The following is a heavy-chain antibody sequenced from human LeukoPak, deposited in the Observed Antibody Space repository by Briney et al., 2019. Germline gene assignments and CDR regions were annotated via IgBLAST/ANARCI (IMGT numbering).Heavy chain of an antibody. CDR3: AKGSRYNSGLLHYMDV. D-gene: IGHD5-12*01. Sequence: PGGSLRLSCAASGFTFNNYAMSWVRQAPGKGLEWVSGVSGRGGRTNYVDSVKGRFTISRDNSKNTVHLQLESLRVEDTAVYYCAKGSRYNSGLLHYMDVWGKGTTVTVSS. J-gene: IGHJ6*03. CDR2: VSGRGGRT. CDR1: GFTFNNYA. V-gene: IGHV3-23*01.